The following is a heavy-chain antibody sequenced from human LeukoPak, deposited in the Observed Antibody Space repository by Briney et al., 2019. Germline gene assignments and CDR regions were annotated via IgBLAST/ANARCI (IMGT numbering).Heavy chain of an antibody. J-gene: IGHJ5*02. CDR1: GFTFDDYA. Sequence: PGRSLRLSCAASGFTFDDYAMHWVRQAPGKGLEWVSGISWNSGSIGYADSVKGRFTISRDNAKNSLYLQMNSLRAEDTALYYCAKSGDYTPFNWFDPWGQGTLVTVSS. D-gene: IGHD4-11*01. V-gene: IGHV3-9*01. CDR3: AKSGDYTPFNWFDP. CDR2: ISWNSGSI.